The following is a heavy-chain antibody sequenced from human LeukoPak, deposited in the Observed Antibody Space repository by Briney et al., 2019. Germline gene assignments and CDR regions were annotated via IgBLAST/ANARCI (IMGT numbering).Heavy chain of an antibody. CDR3: AKDGRYCSGGSCYYYFDY. D-gene: IGHD2-15*01. J-gene: IGHJ4*02. CDR1: GFTFSSYA. CDR2: ISGSGGST. V-gene: IGHV3-23*01. Sequence: QPGGSLRLSCAASGFTFSSYAMSWVRQAPGKGLEWVSAISGSGGSTYYADSVKGRFTISRDSSKNTLYLQMNSLRAEDTAVYYCAKDGRYCSGGSCYYYFDYWGQGTLVTVSS.